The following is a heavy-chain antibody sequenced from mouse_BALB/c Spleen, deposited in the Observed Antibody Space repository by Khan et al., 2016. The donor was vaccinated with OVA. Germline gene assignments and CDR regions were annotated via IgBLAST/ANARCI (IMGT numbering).Heavy chain of an antibody. CDR2: IWGGGGT. Sequence: VKLVESGPGLVVPSQSLSITCTVSGFSLSRYNIHWIRQPPGKGLEWLGMIWGGGGTDYNSTLKSRLSISKDNSKSQVVLKMNSLQTDYTAMYYCARSYYRYDGYYAMDYWGQGTSVTVSS. CDR1: GFSLSRYN. CDR3: ARSYYRYDGYYAMDY. J-gene: IGHJ4*01. V-gene: IGHV2-6-4*01. D-gene: IGHD2-14*01.